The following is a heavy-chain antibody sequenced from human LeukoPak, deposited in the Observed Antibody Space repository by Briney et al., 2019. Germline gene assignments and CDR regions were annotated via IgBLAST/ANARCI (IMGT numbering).Heavy chain of an antibody. V-gene: IGHV3-74*01. CDR2: INSDGSSA. D-gene: IGHD3-22*01. Sequence: GGSLRLSCAASGFTFNNYWMHWVRQTPEKGLVWVARINSDGSSANYADPVKGRFTISRDNAKNTVYVQMDSLRVEDTALYYCVRSNFYGRSGYYYANWGQGTLVTVSS. CDR1: GFTFNNYW. J-gene: IGHJ4*02. CDR3: VRSNFYGRSGYYYAN.